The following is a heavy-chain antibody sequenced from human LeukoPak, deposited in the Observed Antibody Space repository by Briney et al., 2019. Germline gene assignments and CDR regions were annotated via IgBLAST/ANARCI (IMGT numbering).Heavy chain of an antibody. V-gene: IGHV3-23*01. CDR3: AKAFSYGGYATLPPGWFDP. J-gene: IGHJ5*02. CDR2: ISGSGGST. CDR1: GFTFSSYA. Sequence: GGSLRLSCAASGFTFSSYAMSWVRQAPGKGLEWVSAISGSGGSTHYADSVKGRFTISRDNSKNTLYLQMNSLRAEDTAVYYCAKAFSYGGYATLPPGWFDPWGQGTLVTVSS. D-gene: IGHD5-12*01.